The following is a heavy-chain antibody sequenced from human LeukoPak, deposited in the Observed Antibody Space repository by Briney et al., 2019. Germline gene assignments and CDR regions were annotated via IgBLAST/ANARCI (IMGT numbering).Heavy chain of an antibody. Sequence: GGSLRLSCAASGFTFSSYWMHWVRQAPGKGLVWVSRINSDGSSTSYADSVKGRFTISRDNAKNTLYLQMNRLRAEDTAVYYCARDFGGLYFDYWGQGTLVTVSS. CDR2: INSDGSST. V-gene: IGHV3-74*01. J-gene: IGHJ4*02. D-gene: IGHD3-10*01. CDR1: GFTFSSYW. CDR3: ARDFGGLYFDY.